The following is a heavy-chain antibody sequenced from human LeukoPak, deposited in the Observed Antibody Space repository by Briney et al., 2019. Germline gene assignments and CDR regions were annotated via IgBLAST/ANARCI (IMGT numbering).Heavy chain of an antibody. D-gene: IGHD3-10*01. Sequence: ASVKVSCKVSGYTLTELSMHWVRQAPGKGLEWMGRFDPEDGETIYAQKFQGRVTMTRDTSISTAYMELSRLRSDDTAVYYCARDAMVRGVIIRPYYYMDVWGKGTTVTVSS. CDR1: GYTLTELS. CDR2: FDPEDGET. V-gene: IGHV1-24*01. J-gene: IGHJ6*03. CDR3: ARDAMVRGVIIRPYYYMDV.